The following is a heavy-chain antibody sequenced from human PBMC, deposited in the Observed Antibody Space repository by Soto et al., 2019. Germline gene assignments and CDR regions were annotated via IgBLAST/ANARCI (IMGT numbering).Heavy chain of an antibody. CDR3: ATRYSYVHF. V-gene: IGHV1-2*02. D-gene: IGHD5-18*01. CDR2: INPNSGDT. Sequence: KRSCKSSGYAFSVYYIHWVRQAPGQGLEWMGWINPNSGDTNYAQKFQGRVTMTRDTSFSTAYMELSSLRSDDTAVYYCATRYSYVHFWGQGTLVTVSS. J-gene: IGHJ4*02. CDR1: GYAFSVYY.